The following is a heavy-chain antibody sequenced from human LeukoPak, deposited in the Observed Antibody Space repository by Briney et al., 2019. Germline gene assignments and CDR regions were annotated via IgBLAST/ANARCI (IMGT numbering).Heavy chain of an antibody. CDR1: GFTVFNNY. CDR3: AKDLVGDNGGNAFDI. CDR2: IYSGGST. D-gene: IGHD1-26*01. V-gene: IGHV3-53*01. J-gene: IGHJ3*02. Sequence: GGSLRLSCAPSGFTVFNNYMSWVRRAPGKGLEWVSLIYSGGSTYYADSVKGRFTISRDNSKNTLYLQMNSLRAEDTAVYYCAKDLVGDNGGNAFDIWGQGTMVTVSS.